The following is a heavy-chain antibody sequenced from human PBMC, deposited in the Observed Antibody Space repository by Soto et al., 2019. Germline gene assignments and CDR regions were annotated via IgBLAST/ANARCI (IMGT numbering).Heavy chain of an antibody. CDR2: ISGSGGTT. CDR1: GFTFSSYA. Sequence: EVQLLESGGGLVQPGRSLRLSCAASGFTFSSYAMSWVRQAPGKGLEWVSAISGSGGTTYYAASVKGRFTISRDNSKNTLFLQKNSLRAEDTAVYYWAKFFVETGGSSGWPWTFHYWGQGTLVTVSS. D-gene: IGHD6-25*01. CDR3: AKFFVETGGSSGWPWTFHY. J-gene: IGHJ4*02. V-gene: IGHV3-23*01.